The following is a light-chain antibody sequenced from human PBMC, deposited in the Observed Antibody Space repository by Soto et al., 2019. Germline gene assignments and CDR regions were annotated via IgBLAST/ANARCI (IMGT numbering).Light chain of an antibody. CDR3: SSYTTSGTPV. CDR1: SSDVGGYNY. Sequence: QSALTQPASVSGSPGQSITISCTGTSSDVGGYNYLSWYQQHPGKAPRVMIYEVSNRPSGVSNRFSGSKSGNTASLTISGFQAEDEADYFCSSYTTSGTPVFGGGTKVTVL. V-gene: IGLV2-14*01. J-gene: IGLJ3*02. CDR2: EVS.